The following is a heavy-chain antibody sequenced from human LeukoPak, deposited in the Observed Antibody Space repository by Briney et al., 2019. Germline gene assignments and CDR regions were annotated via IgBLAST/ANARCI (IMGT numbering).Heavy chain of an antibody. CDR3: ARGRGWLLFYYFDY. J-gene: IGHJ4*02. CDR1: GVSFSSYY. V-gene: IGHV4-34*01. CDR2: LNHSGST. Sequence: SETLSLTCAVYGVSFSSYYWSWIRQSPGKGLEWIGELNHSGSTNYNPSLKSRVTISVDTSKNQFSLKLSSVTAADTAVYYCARGRGWLLFYYFDYWGQGTLVTVSS. D-gene: IGHD5-18*01.